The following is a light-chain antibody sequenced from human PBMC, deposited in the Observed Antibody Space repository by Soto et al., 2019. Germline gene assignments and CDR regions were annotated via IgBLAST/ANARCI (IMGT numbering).Light chain of an antibody. Sequence: EIVLTQSPATLSLSPGERATLSCRASQSVSNNYLAWYQQKPGQAPRLLIYGASNRATGIPDRFSGSGSGTHFTLTISRLEPGDFAVYYCQHFGGTTFTFGQGTRLEIK. CDR1: QSVSNNY. J-gene: IGKJ5*01. CDR3: QHFGGTTFT. CDR2: GAS. V-gene: IGKV3-20*01.